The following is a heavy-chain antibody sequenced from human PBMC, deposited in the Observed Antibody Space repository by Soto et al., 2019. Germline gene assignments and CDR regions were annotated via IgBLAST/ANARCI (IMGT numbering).Heavy chain of an antibody. D-gene: IGHD2-8*01. CDR3: ARGPPYAVGAFDI. V-gene: IGHV3-66*01. CDR1: GFTVSSNY. CDR2: IYSGGST. Sequence: GGSLRLSCVASGFTVSSNYMSWVRQAPGKGLEWVSVIYSGGSTYYADSVKGRFTISRDNSKNTLYLQMNSLRAEDTAVYYCARGPPYAVGAFDIWGQGTMVTVSS. J-gene: IGHJ3*02.